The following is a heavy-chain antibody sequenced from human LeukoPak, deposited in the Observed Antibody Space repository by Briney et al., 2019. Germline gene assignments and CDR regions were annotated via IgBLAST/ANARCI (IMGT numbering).Heavy chain of an antibody. D-gene: IGHD3-9*01. CDR2: ISSSGSTI. J-gene: IGHJ4*02. V-gene: IGHV3-48*03. Sequence: GGSLRLSCAASGFPFSSYEMNWVRQAPGKGLEWVSYISSSGSTIYYADSVKGRFTISRDNAKNSLYLQMNSLRAEDTAVYYCARKMRILTGRDYWGQGTLVTVSS. CDR3: ARKMRILTGRDY. CDR1: GFPFSSYE.